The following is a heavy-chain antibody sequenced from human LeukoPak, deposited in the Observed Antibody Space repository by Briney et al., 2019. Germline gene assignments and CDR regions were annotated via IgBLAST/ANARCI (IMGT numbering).Heavy chain of an antibody. J-gene: IGHJ5*02. D-gene: IGHD5-24*01. Sequence: SETLSLTCAVYGGSFSGYYWSWIRQPPGKGLEWIGEINHSGSTNYNPSLKSRVTISVDTSKSQFSLKLSSVTAADTAVYYCARRPGPCGYNERRGCWFDPWGQGTLVTVSS. CDR3: ARRPGPCGYNERRGCWFDP. CDR2: INHSGST. CDR1: GGSFSGYY. V-gene: IGHV4-34*01.